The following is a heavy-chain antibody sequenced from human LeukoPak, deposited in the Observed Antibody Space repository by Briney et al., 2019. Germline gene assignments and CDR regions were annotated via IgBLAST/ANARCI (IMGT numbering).Heavy chain of an antibody. CDR1: GFTFSSCS. D-gene: IGHD6-13*01. J-gene: IGHJ4*02. Sequence: GGSLRLSCAVSGFTFSSCSMNWVRQAPGKGLEWVPYISSSSSTIYYADSVKGRFTISRDNAKDSLYLQMNSLRDEDSAVYYCARDPHIAAAGTIFDYWGQGTLVTVSS. CDR3: ARDPHIAAAGTIFDY. CDR2: ISSSSSTI. V-gene: IGHV3-48*02.